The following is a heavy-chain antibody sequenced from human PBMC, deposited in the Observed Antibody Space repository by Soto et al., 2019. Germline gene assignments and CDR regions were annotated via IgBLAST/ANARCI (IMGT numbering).Heavy chain of an antibody. CDR2: IVPVFGRP. CDR1: GYSFTDYH. D-gene: IGHD5-12*01. Sequence: ASVKVSCKASGYSFTDYHIHWVRQAPGQGLEWMGGIVPVFGRPNYAQRFRGRLTITADESTSTGYMELISLRSDDTAVYYCAREGSGYNFWGQGTQVTVSS. J-gene: IGHJ4*02. CDR3: AREGSGYNF. V-gene: IGHV1-69*13.